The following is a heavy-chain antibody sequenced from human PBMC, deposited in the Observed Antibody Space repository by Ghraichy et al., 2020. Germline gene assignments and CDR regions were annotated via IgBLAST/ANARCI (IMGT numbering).Heavy chain of an antibody. V-gene: IGHV3-48*03. CDR1: GFTFSSYE. J-gene: IGHJ4*02. CDR3: ARRGDCNNGVCYSLDY. Sequence: GSLNISCAASGFTFSSYEMNWVRQAPGKGLEWVSYISSSGSTIYYADSVKGRFTISRDNGKNSLYLQMNSLRAEDTALYYCARRGDCNNGVCYSLDYWGQGTLVTVSS. CDR2: ISSSGSTI. D-gene: IGHD2-8*01.